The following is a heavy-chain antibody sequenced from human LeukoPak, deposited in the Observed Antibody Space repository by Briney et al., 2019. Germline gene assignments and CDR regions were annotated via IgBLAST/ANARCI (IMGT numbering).Heavy chain of an antibody. CDR1: GGSISSSNW. V-gene: IGHV4-4*02. D-gene: IGHD5-18*01. Sequence: SGNLSLTCAVSGGSISSSNWWSWVRQPPGKGLEWIGEIYHSGSTNYNPSLKSRVTISVDKSKNQFSLKLSSVTAADTAVYYCARELGYSYGLQGFDYWGQGTLVTVSS. J-gene: IGHJ4*02. CDR2: IYHSGST. CDR3: ARELGYSYGLQGFDY.